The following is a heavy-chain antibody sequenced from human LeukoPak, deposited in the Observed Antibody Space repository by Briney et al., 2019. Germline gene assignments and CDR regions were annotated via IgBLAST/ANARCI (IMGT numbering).Heavy chain of an antibody. CDR1: GFTFSSYS. D-gene: IGHD1-14*01. V-gene: IGHV3-48*04. Sequence: GGSLRLSFAASGFTFSSYSMNWVRQAPGKGLEWASYISSSSSTIYYADSVKGRFTISRDNAKNSLYLQMNSLRAEDTAVYYCARGRTLGGMDVWGQGTTVTVSS. J-gene: IGHJ6*02. CDR2: ISSSSSTI. CDR3: ARGRTLGGMDV.